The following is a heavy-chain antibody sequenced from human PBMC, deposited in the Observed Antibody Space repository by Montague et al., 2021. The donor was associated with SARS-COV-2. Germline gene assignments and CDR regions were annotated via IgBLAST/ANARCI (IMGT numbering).Heavy chain of an antibody. CDR3: VRDTGSAQAGFDA. Sequence: CAISGDSVWGNTAAWKWIRQTPSGGLEWLGRTNYGSKWTSDYATSVEGRISIDPDTSKNQFFLHLRSVTPEDTGVYYCVRDTGSAQAGFDAWGQGTLVTVSS. CDR1: GDSVWGNTAA. CDR2: TNYGSKWTS. J-gene: IGHJ4*02. V-gene: IGHV6-1*01. D-gene: IGHD4-17*01.